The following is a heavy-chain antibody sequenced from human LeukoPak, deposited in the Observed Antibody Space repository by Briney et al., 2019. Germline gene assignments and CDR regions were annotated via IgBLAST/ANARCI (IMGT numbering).Heavy chain of an antibody. CDR3: ARDYYYDSSGYTVHAFDI. CDR2: INPSGGST. J-gene: IGHJ3*02. V-gene: IGHV1-46*01. D-gene: IGHD3-22*01. Sequence: ASVKVSCKAFGYTFTSYYMHWVRQAPGQGLEWMGIINPSGGSTSYAQKFQGRVTMTRDTSTSTVYMELSSLRSEDTAVYYCARDYYYDSSGYTVHAFDIWGQGTMVTVSS. CDR1: GYTFTSYY.